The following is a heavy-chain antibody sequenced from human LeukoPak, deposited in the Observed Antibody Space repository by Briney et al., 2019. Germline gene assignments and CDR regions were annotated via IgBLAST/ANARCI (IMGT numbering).Heavy chain of an antibody. Sequence: GGSLRLSCAASGFTFSSYEMNWVRQAPGKGLEWVSYISSSGSTIYYADSVKGRFTISRDNAKNSLYLQMNSLRAEDTAVYYCARGKTDYGDPEPFDYWGQGTLVTVSS. CDR2: ISSSGSTI. CDR1: GFTFSSYE. CDR3: ARGKTDYGDPEPFDY. D-gene: IGHD4-17*01. V-gene: IGHV3-48*03. J-gene: IGHJ4*02.